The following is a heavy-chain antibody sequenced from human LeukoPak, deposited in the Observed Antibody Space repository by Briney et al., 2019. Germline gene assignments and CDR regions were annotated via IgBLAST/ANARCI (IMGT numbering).Heavy chain of an antibody. CDR3: ARGGLSYYYMDV. Sequence: SETLSLTCAVYGGSFSGYYWSWIRQSPGKGLEWIGETYHSGSTNYNPSLKSRVTISLDTSKNQFSLKLSSVTAADTAVYYCARGGLSYYYMDVWGKGTTVTISS. CDR1: GGSFSGYY. V-gene: IGHV4-34*01. J-gene: IGHJ6*03. CDR2: TYHSGST.